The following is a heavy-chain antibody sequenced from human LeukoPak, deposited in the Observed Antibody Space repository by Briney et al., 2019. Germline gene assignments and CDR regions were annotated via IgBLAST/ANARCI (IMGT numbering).Heavy chain of an antibody. CDR3: AKGEYCGGDCYPIPGMDV. D-gene: IGHD2-21*02. V-gene: IGHV3-9*01. CDR1: GFTFDDYA. CDR2: ISWNSGSI. J-gene: IGHJ6*02. Sequence: GGSLRLSCAASGFTFDDYAMHWVRQAPGKGLEWVSGISWNSGSIGYADSVKGRFTISRDNAKNSLYLQMNSLRAEDTALYYCAKGEYCGGDCYPIPGMDVWGQGTTVTVSS.